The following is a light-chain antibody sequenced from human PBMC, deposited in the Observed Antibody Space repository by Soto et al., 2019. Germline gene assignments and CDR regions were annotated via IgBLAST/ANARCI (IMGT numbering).Light chain of an antibody. Sequence: DIQMTQSPPSLSASVGDRVTITCRASQGIRNYVAWYQQIPGKAPKLLFYAASTLQSGVPSRFSGSGSGTGFPLTINGLQPEDVATYSCQKYSSVPVFGPGTKVEIK. J-gene: IGKJ3*01. V-gene: IGKV1-27*01. CDR3: QKYSSVPV. CDR2: AAS. CDR1: QGIRNY.